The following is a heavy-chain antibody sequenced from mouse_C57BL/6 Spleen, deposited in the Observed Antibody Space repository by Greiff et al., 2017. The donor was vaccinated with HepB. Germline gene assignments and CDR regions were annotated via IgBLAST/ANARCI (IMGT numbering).Heavy chain of an antibody. CDR3: ARLSFYYGSSHWYFDV. CDR2: ISSGGSYP. V-gene: IGHV5-6*01. D-gene: IGHD1-1*01. J-gene: IGHJ1*03. CDR1: GFTFSSYG. Sequence: EVMLVESGGDLVKPGGSLKLSCAASGFTFSSYGMSWVRQTPDKRLEWVATISSGGSYPYYPNSVKGRCTISRDNAKNTLYLQMSSLKSEDTAMYYCARLSFYYGSSHWYFDVWGTGTTVTVSS.